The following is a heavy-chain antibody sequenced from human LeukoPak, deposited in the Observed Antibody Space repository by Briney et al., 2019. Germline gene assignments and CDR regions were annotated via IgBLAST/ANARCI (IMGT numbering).Heavy chain of an antibody. CDR3: ARSMRRGSYDS. CDR1: GFTLSAYW. Sequence: GGSLRLSCAASGFTLSAYWMHWVRQAPGKGPMWVSRIEGDGNRITYADSVKGRFTISRDNAKNTLYLQMNSLRAEDTAMYYCARSMRRGSYDSWGQGALVTVSS. V-gene: IGHV3-74*01. CDR2: IEGDGNRI. J-gene: IGHJ4*02. D-gene: IGHD1-26*01.